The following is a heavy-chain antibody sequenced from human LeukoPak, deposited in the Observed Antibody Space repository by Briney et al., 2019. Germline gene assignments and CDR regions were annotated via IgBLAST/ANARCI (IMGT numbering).Heavy chain of an antibody. CDR3: ARGQSTIFGVVIVLSGWFDP. CDR1: GYTFTSYY. Sequence: GASVKVSCKASGYTFTSYYMHWVRQAPGQGLEWMGIISPSGGSTTYAQKFQGRVTMTRDMSTTTVNMELSSLRSEDTAVYYCARGQSTIFGVVIVLSGWFDPWGQGTLVTVSS. CDR2: ISPSGGST. V-gene: IGHV1-46*01. D-gene: IGHD3-3*01. J-gene: IGHJ5*02.